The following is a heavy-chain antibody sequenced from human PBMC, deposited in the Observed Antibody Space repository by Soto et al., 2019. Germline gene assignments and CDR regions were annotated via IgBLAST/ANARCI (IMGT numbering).Heavy chain of an antibody. CDR1: GYTFTSYY. CDR2: INPSGGST. CDR3: ARESFLGDTSGWSSYYYYGMDV. Sequence: QVQLVQSGAEVKKPGASVKDSCTASGYTFTSYYMHWVRQAPGQGLEWMGIINPSGGSTRYSQKFQDRVTMTRDPSTRTVYMELSRLGSEDTAVFYCARESFLGDTSGWSSYYYYGMDVWGQGTTVTVSS. V-gene: IGHV1-46*03. J-gene: IGHJ6*02. D-gene: IGHD6-13*01.